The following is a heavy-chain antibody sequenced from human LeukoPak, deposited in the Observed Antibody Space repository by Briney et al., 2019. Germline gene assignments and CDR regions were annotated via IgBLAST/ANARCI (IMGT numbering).Heavy chain of an antibody. V-gene: IGHV3-21*01. CDR3: ARDIVVVPAAISGLAAFDI. J-gene: IGHJ3*02. CDR2: ISSSSSYI. D-gene: IGHD2-2*02. CDR1: GFTFSSYS. Sequence: PGGSLRLSCAASGFTFSSYSMNWVRQAPGKGLEWVSSISSSSSYIYYADSVKGRFTISRDNAKNSLYLQMNSLRAEDTAVYYCARDIVVVPAAISGLAAFDIWGQGTMVTVSS.